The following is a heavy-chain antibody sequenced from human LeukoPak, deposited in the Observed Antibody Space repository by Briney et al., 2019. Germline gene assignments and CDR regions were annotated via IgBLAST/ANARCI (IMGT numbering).Heavy chain of an antibody. CDR3: ARLTGTPGHNWFDP. J-gene: IGHJ5*02. CDR2: IYYSGST. D-gene: IGHD1-1*01. Sequence: PSETLSLTCTVSGGSISSSSYYWGWIRQPPGKGLEWIGSIYYSGSTYYNPSLKSRVTISVDTSKNQFSLKLSSVTAADTAVYHCARLTGTPGHNWFDPWGQGTLVTVSS. V-gene: IGHV4-39*01. CDR1: GGSISSSSYY.